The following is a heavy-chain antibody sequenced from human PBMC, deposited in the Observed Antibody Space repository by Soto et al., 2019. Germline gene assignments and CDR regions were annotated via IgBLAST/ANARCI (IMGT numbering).Heavy chain of an antibody. CDR2: INPSGGST. D-gene: IGHD3-22*01. J-gene: IGHJ4*02. V-gene: IGHV1-46*01. Sequence: ASVKVSCKASGYTFTSYYMHWVRQAPGQGLEWMGIINPSGGSTSYAQKFQGRVTMTRDTSTSTVYMELSSLRSEDTAVYYCARVRYYYDSSGYLGYWGQGTLVTSPQ. CDR3: ARVRYYYDSSGYLGY. CDR1: GYTFTSYY.